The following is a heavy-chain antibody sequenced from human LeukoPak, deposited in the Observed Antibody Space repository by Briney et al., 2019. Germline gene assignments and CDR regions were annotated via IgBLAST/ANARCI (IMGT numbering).Heavy chain of an antibody. CDR1: GFTVSSNY. CDR3: ARDPPASYSSSWYGRYGMDV. Sequence: GGSLRLSCAASGFTVSSNYMSWVRQAPGKGLEWVSVIYSGGSTYYADSVKGRFTISRDNSKNTLYLQMNSLRAEDTAVYYCARDPPASYSSSWYGRYGMDVWGQGTTVTVSS. CDR2: IYSGGST. J-gene: IGHJ6*02. V-gene: IGHV3-66*01. D-gene: IGHD6-13*01.